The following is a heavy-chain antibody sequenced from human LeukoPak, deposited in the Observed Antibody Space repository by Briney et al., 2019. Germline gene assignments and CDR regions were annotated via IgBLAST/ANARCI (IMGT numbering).Heavy chain of an antibody. CDR1: GVSISSSNSY. D-gene: IGHD6-13*01. V-gene: IGHV4-39*01. Sequence: PSETLSLTCTVSGVSISSSNSYWGWIRQPPGKGLEWIGSIYYSGNTYYNASLKSQVSISIDTSKNQFSLRLTSVTAADTAVYYCASLRVGSSFGYQYYIDVWGKGTTVTVSS. J-gene: IGHJ6*03. CDR2: IYYSGNT. CDR3: ASLRVGSSFGYQYYIDV.